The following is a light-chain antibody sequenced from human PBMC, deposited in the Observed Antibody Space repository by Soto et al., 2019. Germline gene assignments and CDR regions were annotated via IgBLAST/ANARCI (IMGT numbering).Light chain of an antibody. CDR3: QKSYSTPGK. CDR1: QSISSY. Sequence: DIQMTHSPPSLSASVLYRVTITFRASQSISSYLNWYQQKPGKAPKLLIYAASSLQSGVPSRFSGSGSGTDFTLTISSLQPEDFATYYCQKSYSTPGKFGQGTKVDIK. CDR2: AAS. J-gene: IGKJ1*01. V-gene: IGKV1-39*01.